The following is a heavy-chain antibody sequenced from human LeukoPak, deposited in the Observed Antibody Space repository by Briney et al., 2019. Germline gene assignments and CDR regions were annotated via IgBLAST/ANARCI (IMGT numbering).Heavy chain of an antibody. V-gene: IGHV4-4*07. J-gene: IGHJ4*02. CDR1: GGSISSYY. CDR2: IYTSGST. CDR3: ARDFLRWELWGYFDY. Sequence: SETLSLTCTVSGGSISSYYWSWIRQPAGKGLVWIGRIYTSGSTNYNPSLKSRVTMSVDTSKNQFSLKLSSVTAADTAVYYCARDFLRWELWGYFDYWGQGTLVTVSS. D-gene: IGHD1-26*01.